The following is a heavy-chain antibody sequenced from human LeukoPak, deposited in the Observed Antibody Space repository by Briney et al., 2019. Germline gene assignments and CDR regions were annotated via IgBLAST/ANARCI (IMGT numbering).Heavy chain of an antibody. D-gene: IGHD4-17*01. Sequence: GGSLRLSCAASGFTFSSYTMSWVRQAPGKGLEWASTISGSGANTYYTESVKGRFTISRDNSKNTLYLQMNSLRAEDTAVYYCAKDRYAVTTFTFDYWGQGTLVTVSS. CDR3: AKDRYAVTTFTFDY. V-gene: IGHV3-23*01. CDR1: GFTFSSYT. CDR2: ISGSGANT. J-gene: IGHJ4*02.